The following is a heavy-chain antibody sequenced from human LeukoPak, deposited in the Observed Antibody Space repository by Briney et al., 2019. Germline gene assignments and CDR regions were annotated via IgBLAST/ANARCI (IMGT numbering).Heavy chain of an antibody. Sequence: GGFLRLSCAASGFTFDDYAMHWVRQAPGKGLEWVSLISWDGGSTYYADSVKGRFTISRDNSKNSLYLQMNSLRAEDTALYYCAKDWGSYYYMDVWGKGTTVTVSS. D-gene: IGHD3-16*01. J-gene: IGHJ6*03. CDR3: AKDWGSYYYMDV. CDR2: ISWDGGST. V-gene: IGHV3-43D*03. CDR1: GFTFDDYA.